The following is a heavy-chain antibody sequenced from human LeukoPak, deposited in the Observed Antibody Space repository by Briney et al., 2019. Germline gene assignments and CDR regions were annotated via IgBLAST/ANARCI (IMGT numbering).Heavy chain of an antibody. J-gene: IGHJ2*01. Sequence: SETLSLTCAVSGGSISNYYCSWIRQPPGKGLEWLGYIHYSGYTNYNPSLKSRVTISVDTSKNQFSLNLSSVTAADTAVYNCARHWGSDWYFDLWGRGTLVTVSS. V-gene: IGHV4-59*01. CDR2: IHYSGYT. D-gene: IGHD7-27*01. CDR1: GGSISNYY. CDR3: ARHWGSDWYFDL.